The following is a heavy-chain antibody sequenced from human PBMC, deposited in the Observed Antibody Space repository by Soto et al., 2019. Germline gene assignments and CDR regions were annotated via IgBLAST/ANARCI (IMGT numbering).Heavy chain of an antibody. CDR1: GFTFSSYG. CDR3: TRRDSSSST. J-gene: IGHJ4*02. CDR2: IWYDGSNK. Sequence: GGSLRLSCAASGFTFSSYGMHWVRQAPGKGLEWVAVIWYDGSNKYYADSVKGRFTISRDNSKNTLYLQMNSLRAEDTAVYYCTRRDSSSSTWGQGTLVTVSS. D-gene: IGHD6-6*01. V-gene: IGHV3-33*01.